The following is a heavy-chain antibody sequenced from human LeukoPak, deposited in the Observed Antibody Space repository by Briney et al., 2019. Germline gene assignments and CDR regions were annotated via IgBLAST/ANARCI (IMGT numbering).Heavy chain of an antibody. Sequence: ASVKVSCKASGYTFTSYGISWVRQAPGQGLEWMGWISAYNGNTNYAQKLQGRVTMTTDTSTSTAYMELRSLRSDDTAVYYCARVGRTGMAVAGTGYWGQGTLVTVSS. J-gene: IGHJ4*02. V-gene: IGHV1-18*01. CDR1: GYTFTSYG. D-gene: IGHD6-19*01. CDR2: ISAYNGNT. CDR3: ARVGRTGMAVAGTGY.